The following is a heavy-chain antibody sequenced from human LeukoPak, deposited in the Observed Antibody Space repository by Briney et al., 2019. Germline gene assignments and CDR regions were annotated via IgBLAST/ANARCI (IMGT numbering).Heavy chain of an antibody. CDR1: GGSISSGGYY. V-gene: IGHV4-31*03. CDR2: IYYSGST. D-gene: IGHD3/OR15-3a*01. J-gene: IGHJ3*02. Sequence: PSETLSLTCTVSGGSISSGGYYWSWIRQLPGNGLEWIGYIYYSGSTYYNPSLKSRVTMSMDTSKNQLSLKLSSVTAADTAVYYCARISSRGLGFDIWGQGSMVTVSS. CDR3: ARISSRGLGFDI.